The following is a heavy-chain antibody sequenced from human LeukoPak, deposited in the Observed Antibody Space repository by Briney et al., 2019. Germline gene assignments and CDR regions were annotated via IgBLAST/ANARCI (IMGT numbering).Heavy chain of an antibody. CDR3: ARDNLATVVTLFFSVERYFDY. Sequence: SETLSLTCTVSGGSISSSSYYWGWIRQPPGKGLEWIGSIYYSGSTYYNPSLKSRVTISVDTSKNQFSLKLSSVTAADTAVYYCARDNLATVVTLFFSVERYFDYWGQGTLVTVSS. V-gene: IGHV4-39*07. CDR1: GGSISSSSYY. CDR2: IYYSGST. J-gene: IGHJ4*02. D-gene: IGHD4-23*01.